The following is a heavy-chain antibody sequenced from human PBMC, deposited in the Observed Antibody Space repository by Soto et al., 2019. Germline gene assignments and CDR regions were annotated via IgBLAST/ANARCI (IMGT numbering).Heavy chain of an antibody. V-gene: IGHV5-10-1*01. Sequence: PGESLKIFCKGSGYSFPNNWITWVRQMPGKGLGWMGRIDLSESDRSYSPSSHGHVSFSVDKSINTTYLQWSSLRASDTAMYYCARHGGAHYLSSGYHYALDDWGQGTPVTVSS. D-gene: IGHD3-22*01. CDR3: ARHGGAHYLSSGYHYALDD. CDR2: IDLSESDR. J-gene: IGHJ4*02. CDR1: GYSFPNNW.